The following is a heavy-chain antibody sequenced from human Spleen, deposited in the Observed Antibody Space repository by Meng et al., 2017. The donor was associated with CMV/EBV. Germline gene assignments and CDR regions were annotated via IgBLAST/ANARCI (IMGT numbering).Heavy chain of an antibody. CDR3: AREVIATGGTSSVDY. D-gene: IGHD2-21*01. Sequence: SGYTFNSDGISWVRQAPGQGLEWMGWISAYNVKTNYAQKFQGRVTMTTDTSTSTAYMELRSLRSDDTAVYYCAREVIATGGTSSVDYWGQGTLVTVSS. J-gene: IGHJ4*02. CDR2: ISAYNVKT. V-gene: IGHV1-18*01. CDR1: GYTFNSDG.